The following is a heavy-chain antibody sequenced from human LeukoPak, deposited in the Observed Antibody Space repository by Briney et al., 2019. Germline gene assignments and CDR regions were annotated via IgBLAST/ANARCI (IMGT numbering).Heavy chain of an antibody. CDR2: INSAGSST. D-gene: IGHD2-15*01. V-gene: IGHV3-74*01. J-gene: IGHJ5*02. Sequence: GGSLRLSCAASGFTFSSYWMHWVRQAPGKGLVWVSRINSAGSSTNYADSVKGRFTISRDNAKNTLYLQMNSLRAEDTAVYYCARPYCSGSSCYSGNWLDPWGQGTLVTVSS. CDR1: GFTFSSYW. CDR3: ARPYCSGSSCYSGNWLDP.